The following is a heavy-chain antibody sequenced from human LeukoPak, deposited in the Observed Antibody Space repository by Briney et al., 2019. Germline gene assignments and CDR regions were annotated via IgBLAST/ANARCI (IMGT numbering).Heavy chain of an antibody. V-gene: IGHV1-69*13. CDR2: IIPIFGTA. D-gene: IGHD5-12*01. CDR3: ATHSPEWRYSGYYNYYYMDV. J-gene: IGHJ6*03. Sequence: SVKVSCKASGGTFSSYAISWVRQAPGQGLEWMGGIIPIFGTANYAQKFQGRVTITADESTSTAYMELSSLRSEDTAVYYCATHSPEWRYSGYYNYYYMDVWGNGTTVTVSS. CDR1: GGTFSSYA.